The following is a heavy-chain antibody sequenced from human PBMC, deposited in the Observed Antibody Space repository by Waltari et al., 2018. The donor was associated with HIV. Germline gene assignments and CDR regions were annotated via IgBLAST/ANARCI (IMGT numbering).Heavy chain of an antibody. J-gene: IGHJ6*02. Sequence: QLQLQESGPGLVKPSETLSLTCTVSGGSISSSSYYWGWLRQPPGKGLEWIGSTYYRGGSYYNRSLKSRVTISVDTSKNQFSLKLSSVTAADAAVYYCARPIVVGALGYGMDVWGQGTTVTVSS. CDR1: GGSISSSSYY. CDR2: TYYRGGS. D-gene: IGHD2-2*01. CDR3: ARPIVVGALGYGMDV. V-gene: IGHV4-39*01.